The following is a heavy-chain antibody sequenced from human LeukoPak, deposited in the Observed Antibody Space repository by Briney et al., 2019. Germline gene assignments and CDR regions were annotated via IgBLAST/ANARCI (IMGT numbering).Heavy chain of an antibody. CDR1: GGSFSGYY. CDR2: INHSGST. CDR3: ASLMTTVTYDVFDI. V-gene: IGHV4-34*01. D-gene: IGHD4-17*01. J-gene: IGHJ3*02. Sequence: SETLSLTCAVYGGSFSGYYWSWIRQPPGKGLEWIGEINHSGSTNYNPSLKSRVTISVDTSKNQFSLRLRSVTAADTAVYYCASLMTTVTYDVFDIWGQGTIVTVSS.